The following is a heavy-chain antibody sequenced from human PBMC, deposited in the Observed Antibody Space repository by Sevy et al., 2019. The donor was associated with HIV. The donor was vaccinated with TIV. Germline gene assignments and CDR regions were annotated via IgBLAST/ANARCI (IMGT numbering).Heavy chain of an antibody. CDR3: ARAVAEYYFDY. J-gene: IGHJ4*02. D-gene: IGHD2-15*01. V-gene: IGHV1-8*01. Sequence: ASVKVSCKASGYTFNSYNINWVRQATGQGLEWMGWMNPNSGNTGYAQKFQGRVTMTRNTSISTAYMELSSLRSEDTAVYYCARAVAEYYFDYWGQGTLVTVSS. CDR2: MNPNSGNT. CDR1: GYTFNSYN.